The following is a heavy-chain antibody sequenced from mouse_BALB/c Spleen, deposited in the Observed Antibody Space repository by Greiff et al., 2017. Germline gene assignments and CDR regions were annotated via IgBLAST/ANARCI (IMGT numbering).Heavy chain of an antibody. CDR1: GFTFSSYA. J-gene: IGHJ4*01. Sequence: DVQLVESGGGLVKPGGSLKLSCAASGFTFSSYAMSWVRQTPEKRLEWVASISSGGSTYYPDSVKGRFTISRDNARNILYLQMSSLRSEDTAMYYCARGHYGSSFAMDYWGQGTSVTVSS. CDR3: ARGHYGSSFAMDY. V-gene: IGHV5-6-5*01. D-gene: IGHD1-1*01. CDR2: ISSGGST.